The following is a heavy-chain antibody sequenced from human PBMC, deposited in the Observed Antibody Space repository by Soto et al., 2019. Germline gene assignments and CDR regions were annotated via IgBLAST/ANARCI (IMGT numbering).Heavy chain of an antibody. CDR1: GDSVSSNSAA. J-gene: IGHJ4*02. Sequence: PSQTLSLTCAISGDSVSSNSAAWNWIRQSPSRGLEWLGRTYYRSKWYNDYAVSVKSRITINPDTSKNQFSLKLSSVTAADTAVYYCARGGDCSGGSCYYYWGQGTLVTVSS. D-gene: IGHD2-15*01. V-gene: IGHV6-1*01. CDR2: TYYRSKWYN. CDR3: ARGGDCSGGSCYYY.